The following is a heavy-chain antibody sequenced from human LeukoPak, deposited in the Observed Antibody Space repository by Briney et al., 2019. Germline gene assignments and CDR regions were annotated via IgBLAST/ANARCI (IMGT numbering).Heavy chain of an antibody. CDR3: ARHRIHYDDAGSLYYFAIDV. Sequence: ASVKVSCKASGYPFIDYFIHWVRQAPGQGLEWVGWIHAGNAAANFAQKFQGRVTMTRDTSISTVYMELSGLTSDDTAVYYCARHRIHYDDAGSLYYFAIDVWGQGTAVTVSS. V-gene: IGHV1-2*02. CDR2: IHAGNAAA. CDR1: GYPFIDYF. J-gene: IGHJ6*02. D-gene: IGHD3-22*01.